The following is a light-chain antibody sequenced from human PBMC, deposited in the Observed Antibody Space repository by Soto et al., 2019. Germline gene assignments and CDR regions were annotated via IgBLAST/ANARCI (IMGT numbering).Light chain of an antibody. Sequence: QSALTQPPSASGSPGQSVTISCTGTSSDVGGYNYVSWYQQYPGRAPKLMIYEVTKRPSGVPDRFSGSKSGNTASLTVSGLQAEDEADYYCSSYAASNSFYFVFGGGTKLTFL. CDR1: SSDVGGYNY. V-gene: IGLV2-8*01. CDR2: EVT. CDR3: SSYAASNSFYFV. J-gene: IGLJ3*02.